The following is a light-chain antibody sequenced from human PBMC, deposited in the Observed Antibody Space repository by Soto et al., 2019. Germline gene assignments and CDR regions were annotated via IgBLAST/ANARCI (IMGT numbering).Light chain of an antibody. J-gene: IGKJ5*01. Sequence: EIVLTQSPGTLSLSPGERATLSCRASQSVSSSYLAWYQQKPGQAPRLLIYVASSRATGIPGRFSGSGSGTDFTLTISRLEPEDFAVYYCQQYASSPITFGQGTRLEIK. CDR2: VAS. V-gene: IGKV3-20*01. CDR3: QQYASSPIT. CDR1: QSVSSSY.